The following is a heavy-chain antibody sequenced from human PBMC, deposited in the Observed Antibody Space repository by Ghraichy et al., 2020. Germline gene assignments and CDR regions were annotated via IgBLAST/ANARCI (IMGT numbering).Heavy chain of an antibody. D-gene: IGHD2-15*01. J-gene: IGHJ6*02. CDR3: AGNVGYCSGGSCYSGYYYGMDV. Sequence: ASVKVSCKASGYTFTSYGISWVRQAPGQGLEWMGWISAYNGNTNYAQKLQGRVTMTTDTSTSTAYMELRSLRSDDTAVYYCAGNVGYCSGGSCYSGYYYGMDVWGQGTTVTVSS. CDR2: ISAYNGNT. V-gene: IGHV1-18*04. CDR1: GYTFTSYG.